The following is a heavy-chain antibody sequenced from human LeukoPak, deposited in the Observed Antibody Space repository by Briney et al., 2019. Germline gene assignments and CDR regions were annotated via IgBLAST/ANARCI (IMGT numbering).Heavy chain of an antibody. D-gene: IGHD6-25*01. V-gene: IGHV3-21*01. CDR1: GFTFSSYS. CDR3: ASSARGSYYYYYTDV. J-gene: IGHJ6*03. CDR2: ISSSSSYI. Sequence: GGSLRLSCAASGFTFSSYSMNWVRQAPGKGLEWVSSISSSSSYIYYADSVKGRFTISRDNAKNSLYLQMNSLRAEDTAVYYCASSARGSYYYYYTDVWGKGTTVTVSS.